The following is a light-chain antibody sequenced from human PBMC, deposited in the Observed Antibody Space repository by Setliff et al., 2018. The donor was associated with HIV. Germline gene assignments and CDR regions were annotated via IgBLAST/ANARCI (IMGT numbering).Light chain of an antibody. Sequence: QSALTQPASVSGSPGQSITISCTGTTSDIGGYNFVSWYQQHAGEAPKLLIYDVRQRPSGVSNRFSGSKSGNTASLTISGLQSADEADYFFSAYTTSITPVYVFGTGTKVTV. J-gene: IGLJ1*01. CDR2: DVR. CDR3: SAYTTSITPVYV. CDR1: TSDIGGYNF. V-gene: IGLV2-14*03.